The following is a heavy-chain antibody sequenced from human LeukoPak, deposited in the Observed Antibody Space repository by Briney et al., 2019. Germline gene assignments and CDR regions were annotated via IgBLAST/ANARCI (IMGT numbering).Heavy chain of an antibody. J-gene: IGHJ6*04. D-gene: IGHD3-10*02. CDR1: GFTFSSYE. CDR3: AELVITMIGGV. V-gene: IGHV3-48*03. CDR2: ISSSGSTI. Sequence: GGSLRLSCAASGFTFSSYEMNWVRQAPGKGVEWVSYISSSGSTIYYADSVKGRFTISRDNAKNSLYLQMNSLRAEDTAVYYCAELVITMIGGVWGKGTTVTISS.